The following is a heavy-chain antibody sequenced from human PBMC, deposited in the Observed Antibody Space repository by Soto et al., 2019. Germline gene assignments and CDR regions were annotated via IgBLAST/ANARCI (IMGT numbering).Heavy chain of an antibody. CDR2: IDPSDSYT. Sequence: GESLKISCKGSGYSFTSYWISWVRQMPGKGLEWMGRIDPSDSYTNYSPSFQGHVTISADKSISTAYLQWSSLKASDTAMYYCARHKYSSSSVEDYYYGMDVWGQGTTVTVSS. CDR3: ARHKYSSSSVEDYYYGMDV. J-gene: IGHJ6*02. V-gene: IGHV5-10-1*01. CDR1: GYSFTSYW. D-gene: IGHD6-6*01.